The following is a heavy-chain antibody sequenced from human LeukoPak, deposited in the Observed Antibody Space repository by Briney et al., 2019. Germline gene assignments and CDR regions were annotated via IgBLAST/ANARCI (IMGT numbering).Heavy chain of an antibody. Sequence: GGSLRLSCAASGFTFSSYAMHWVRQAPGKGLEWVAVISYDGSNKYCADSVKGRFTISRDNSKNTLYLQMNSLRAEDTAVYYCAKDLARDYYTKPFDPWGQGTLVTVSS. D-gene: IGHD3-10*01. CDR1: GFTFSSYA. J-gene: IGHJ5*02. V-gene: IGHV3-30*04. CDR3: AKDLARDYYTKPFDP. CDR2: ISYDGSNK.